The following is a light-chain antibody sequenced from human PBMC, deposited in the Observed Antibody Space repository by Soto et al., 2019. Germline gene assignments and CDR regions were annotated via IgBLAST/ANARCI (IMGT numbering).Light chain of an antibody. CDR1: QSISSY. Sequence: DIQMTQSPSSLSASVGDRVTISCRASQSISSYLNWYQHKPGQAPKLLIYAASSLQTGVPSRFSGSGSGTDFILTISSLEPEDFATYYCQQSYSTLFTFGQGTKVEIK. J-gene: IGKJ1*01. CDR3: QQSYSTLFT. V-gene: IGKV1-39*01. CDR2: AAS.